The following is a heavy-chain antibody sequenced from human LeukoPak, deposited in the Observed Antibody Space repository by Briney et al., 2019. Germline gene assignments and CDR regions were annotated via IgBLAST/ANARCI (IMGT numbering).Heavy chain of an antibody. Sequence: GGSLRLSCAPSGFNFSHYGMHWVRQAQGKGLEWVSLIWYDGSNENYADSVRGRFTISRDNSKNTLYLQMNSLRADDTAVYYCSRGRFASTGWYLDYWGQGTLDTVSS. CDR2: IWYDGSNE. V-gene: IGHV3-33*01. CDR3: SRGRFASTGWYLDY. D-gene: IGHD6-19*01. CDR1: GFNFSHYG. J-gene: IGHJ4*02.